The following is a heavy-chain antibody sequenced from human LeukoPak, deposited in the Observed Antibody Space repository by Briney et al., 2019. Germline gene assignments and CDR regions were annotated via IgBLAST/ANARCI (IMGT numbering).Heavy chain of an antibody. Sequence: PSETLSLTCAVYGDSFSAYFWNWIRQAPGKPLEYIGEINHRGSSHYNPPLKTRVTLSVDTSKNQFSLMLTSVTAADTALYFCARGSSFDGYCSAGACDAGYYDSWGQGTPVTVSS. D-gene: IGHD2-15*01. CDR1: GDSFSAYF. CDR3: ARGSSFDGYCSAGACDAGYYDS. V-gene: IGHV4-34*01. J-gene: IGHJ4*02. CDR2: INHRGSS.